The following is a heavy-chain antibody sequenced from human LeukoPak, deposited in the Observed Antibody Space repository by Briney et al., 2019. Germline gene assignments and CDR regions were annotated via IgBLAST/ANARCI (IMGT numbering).Heavy chain of an antibody. CDR1: EFSFSSYW. CDR2: IKSDGSAT. CDR3: ARDQGIFDY. V-gene: IGHV3-74*01. J-gene: IGHJ4*02. Sequence: PGGSLRLSCAGSEFSFSSYWMHWVRQPPEKGLEWVFSIKSDGSATAYADSVKGRFSISRDNAKNSLYLQMNSLRDEDSAVYYCARDQGIFDYWGQGTLVTVSS.